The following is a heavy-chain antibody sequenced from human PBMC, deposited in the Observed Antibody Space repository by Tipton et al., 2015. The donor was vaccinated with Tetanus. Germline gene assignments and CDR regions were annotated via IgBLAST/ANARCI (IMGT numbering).Heavy chain of an antibody. CDR2: IYYSGST. Sequence: TLSLTCTVSGGSISSGGYYWSWIRQHPGKGLEWIGYIYYSGSTNYNPSLKSRVTISVDTSKNQFSLKLSSVTAADTAVYYCARAYYYDSSGNYYFDYWGQGTLVTVSS. D-gene: IGHD3-22*01. CDR1: GGSISSGGYY. CDR3: ARAYYYDSSGNYYFDY. J-gene: IGHJ4*02. V-gene: IGHV4-61*08.